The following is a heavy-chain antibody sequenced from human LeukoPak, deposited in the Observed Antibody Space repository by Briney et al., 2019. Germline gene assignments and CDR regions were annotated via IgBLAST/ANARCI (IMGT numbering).Heavy chain of an antibody. V-gene: IGHV1-2*02. J-gene: IGHJ5*02. Sequence: ASVKVSCKASGYTFTGYYMHWVRQAPGQGLEWMGWINPNSGGTNYAQKFQGRVTMTRDTSISTAYMELSRLGSDDTAVYYCAKDAYLSPTFDPWGQGTLVTVSS. CDR1: GYTFTGYY. CDR2: INPNSGGT. CDR3: AKDAYLSPTFDP.